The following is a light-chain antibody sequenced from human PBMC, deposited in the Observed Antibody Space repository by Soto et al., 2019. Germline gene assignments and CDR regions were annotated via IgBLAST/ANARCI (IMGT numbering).Light chain of an antibody. CDR3: MSYVGGNSVA. J-gene: IGLJ2*01. Sequence: QSVLTQPPSASGYPGMSVTLSCSGTDNDVGRYDYVSWYQQHPGKAPKLLIYEVSKRPSGVPDRFSASKSGNTASLTVSGLQGEDEADYYCMSYVGGNSVAFGGGTKLTVL. CDR2: EVS. V-gene: IGLV2-8*01. CDR1: DNDVGRYDY.